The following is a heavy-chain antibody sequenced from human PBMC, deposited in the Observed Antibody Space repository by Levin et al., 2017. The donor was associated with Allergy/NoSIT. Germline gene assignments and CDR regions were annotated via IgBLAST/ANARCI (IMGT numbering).Heavy chain of an antibody. V-gene: IGHV1-69*04. CDR3: AWGDCDRTTCYPPLDH. CDR1: GGTSRDYA. Sequence: PPASVKVSCQASGGTSRDYAISWVRQAPGQGLEWMGRIIPILGTVNYAQEFQGRLTITADISTGAGFLDLGSLTSEDTAVYYCAWGDCDRTTCYPPLDHWGQGTLVTVSS. CDR2: IIPILGTV. J-gene: IGHJ1*01. D-gene: IGHD2/OR15-2a*01.